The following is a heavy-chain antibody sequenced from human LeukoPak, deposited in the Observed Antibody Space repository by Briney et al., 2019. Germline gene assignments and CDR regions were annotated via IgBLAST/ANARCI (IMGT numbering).Heavy chain of an antibody. Sequence: GGSLRLSCAASGFTFSSYSMNWVRQAPGKGLEWVSSISSSSYIYYADSVKGRFTISRDNAKNSLYLQMNSLRAEDTAVYYCARGGRGAVTTNSYFDYWGQGTLVTVSS. CDR2: ISSSSYI. D-gene: IGHD4-17*01. CDR1: GFTFSSYS. V-gene: IGHV3-21*01. J-gene: IGHJ4*02. CDR3: ARGGRGAVTTNSYFDY.